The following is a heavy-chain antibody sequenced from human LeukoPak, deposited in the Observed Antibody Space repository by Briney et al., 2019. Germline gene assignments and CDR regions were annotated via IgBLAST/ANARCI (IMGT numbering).Heavy chain of an antibody. Sequence: GGSLRLSCAASGFTFSSYAMRWVRQAPGKGLEWVSAISNSGANTYYAGSVKGRFTISRDNSKNTLYLQMNSLRAEDTAVYYCAKNLGYYYDSSGSPFDYWGQGTLVTVSS. V-gene: IGHV3-23*01. CDR3: AKNLGYYYDSSGSPFDY. CDR1: GFTFSSYA. D-gene: IGHD3-22*01. CDR2: ISNSGANT. J-gene: IGHJ4*02.